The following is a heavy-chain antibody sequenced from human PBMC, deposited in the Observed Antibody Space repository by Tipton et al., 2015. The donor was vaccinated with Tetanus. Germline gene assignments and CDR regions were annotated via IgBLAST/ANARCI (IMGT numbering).Heavy chain of an antibody. J-gene: IGHJ4*02. CDR2: ISSSSSYI. V-gene: IGHV3-21*04. Sequence: SLRLSCAASGFTFSSYSMNWVRQAPGKGLEWVSSISSSSSYIYYADSVKGRFTISRDNAKNSLYLQMNSLRAEDTALYYCAKSYGLAAAPDYWGQGTLVTVSS. CDR1: GFTFSSYS. CDR3: AKSYGLAAAPDY. D-gene: IGHD6-13*01.